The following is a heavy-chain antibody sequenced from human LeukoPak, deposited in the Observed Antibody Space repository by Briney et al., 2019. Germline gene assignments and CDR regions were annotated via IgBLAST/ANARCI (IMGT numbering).Heavy chain of an antibody. CDR2: INPSGGST. V-gene: IGHV1-46*01. D-gene: IGHD2-21*02. Sequence: ASVKVSCKASGYTFTSYYMHWVRQAPGQGLEWMGIINPSGGSTSYAQKFQGRVKLNRDTSTSTVYMELSRLRSEDPAVYYCAREFVVTAFDPWGQGTLVTVSS. J-gene: IGHJ5*02. CDR1: GYTFTSYY. CDR3: AREFVVTAFDP.